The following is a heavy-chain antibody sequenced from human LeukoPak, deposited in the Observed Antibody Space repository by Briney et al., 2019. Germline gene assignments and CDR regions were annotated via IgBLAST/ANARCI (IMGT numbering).Heavy chain of an antibody. CDR1: GFTFSSYS. CDR2: ISSSSSTI. Sequence: GGSLRLSCAASGFTFSSYSMNWVRQAPGKGLEWVSYISSSSSTIYYADSVKGRFTISRDNAKNPLYLQMNSLRAEDTAVYYCASRPTPRYCSSTSCYTVDYWGQGTLVTVSS. J-gene: IGHJ4*02. CDR3: ASRPTPRYCSSTSCYTVDY. V-gene: IGHV3-48*01. D-gene: IGHD2-2*02.